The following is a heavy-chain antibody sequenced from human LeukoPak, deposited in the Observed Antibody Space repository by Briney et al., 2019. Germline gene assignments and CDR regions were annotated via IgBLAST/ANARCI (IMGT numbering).Heavy chain of an antibody. CDR1: GGTFSSYA. CDR3: ALEVGATQAFDI. D-gene: IGHD1-26*01. J-gene: IGHJ3*02. V-gene: IGHV1-69*05. Sequence: SVKVSCKASGGTFSSYAISWVRQAPGQGLEWMGGIIPIFGTADYAQKFQGRVTITTDESTSTAYMELSSLRSEDTAVYYCALEVGATQAFDIWGQGTMVTVSS. CDR2: IIPIFGTA.